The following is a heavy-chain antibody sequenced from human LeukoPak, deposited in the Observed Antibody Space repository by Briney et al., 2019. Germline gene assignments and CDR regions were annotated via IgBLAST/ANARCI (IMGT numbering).Heavy chain of an antibody. CDR1: GVSISSSDYY. CDR2: IYYSGTT. CDR3: ARDRGRDGTGTTMDWFDP. J-gene: IGHJ5*02. V-gene: IGHV4-30-4*08. Sequence: SQTLSLTCTVSGVSISSSDYYWRWIRQPPGKGLEWIGYIYYSGTTYYNPSLKSRVTISVDTSKNQFSLKLSSVTAADTAVYYCARDRGRDGTGTTMDWFDPWGQGTLVTVSS. D-gene: IGHD1-1*01.